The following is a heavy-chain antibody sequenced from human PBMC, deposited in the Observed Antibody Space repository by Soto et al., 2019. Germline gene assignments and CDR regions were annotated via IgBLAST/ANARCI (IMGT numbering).Heavy chain of an antibody. J-gene: IGHJ5*02. CDR3: ARGNGSGSYYIAFNWFEP. Sequence: PGGALRVPGSDSGGTFSSYSMNWVRQAPGKGLEWVSSISSSSSYIYYADSVKGRFTISRDNAKNSLYLQMNSLRAEDTAVYYCARGNGSGSYYIAFNWFEPWGQGTLVIVYS. D-gene: IGHD3-10*01. V-gene: IGHV3-21*01. CDR1: GGTFSSYS. CDR2: ISSSSSYI.